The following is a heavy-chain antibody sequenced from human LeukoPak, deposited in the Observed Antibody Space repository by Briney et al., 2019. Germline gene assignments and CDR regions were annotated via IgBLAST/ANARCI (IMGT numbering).Heavy chain of an antibody. V-gene: IGHV4-39*07. CDR3: ARRHGGIWPYYYYYMDV. Sequence: PSETLSLTCTVSGGSISSSSYYWGWIRQPPGKGLEWIGSIYYSGSTNYNPSLKSRVTISVDTSKNRFSLKLSSVTAADTAVYYCARRHGGIWPYYYYYMDVWGKGTTVTVSS. J-gene: IGHJ6*03. D-gene: IGHD2-15*01. CDR2: IYYSGST. CDR1: GGSISSSSYY.